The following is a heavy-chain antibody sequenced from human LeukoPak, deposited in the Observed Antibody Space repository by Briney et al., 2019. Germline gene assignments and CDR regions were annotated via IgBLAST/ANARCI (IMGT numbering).Heavy chain of an antibody. J-gene: IGHJ4*02. CDR3: ARDPSTMPFDY. CDR1: GFTISSYW. D-gene: IGHD2-2*01. Sequence: PGGSLRLSCEASGFTISSYWMSWVRQAPGKGLEWVANIKQDGSEKHYVDSVKGRFTISRDNAKNSLYLQMNSLRDEDTAVYYCARDPSTMPFDYWGQETLVTVSS. CDR2: IKQDGSEK. V-gene: IGHV3-7*01.